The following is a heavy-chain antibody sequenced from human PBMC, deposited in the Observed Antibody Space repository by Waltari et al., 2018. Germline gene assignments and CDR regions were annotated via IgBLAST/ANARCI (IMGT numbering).Heavy chain of an antibody. Sequence: EVQLVQSGAEVKKPGESLKISCKCSGYSFTSYWIGWVRQMPGKGLEWLGIIYPGDSDTSYRPSFQGQVTIAADKSIRTAYLQWSSLKASDTAMYYCARHAAVGATMGNYYYGMDVWGQGTTVTVSS. CDR1: GYSFTSYW. D-gene: IGHD1-26*01. CDR2: IYPGDSDT. J-gene: IGHJ6*02. CDR3: ARHAAVGATMGNYYYGMDV. V-gene: IGHV5-51*01.